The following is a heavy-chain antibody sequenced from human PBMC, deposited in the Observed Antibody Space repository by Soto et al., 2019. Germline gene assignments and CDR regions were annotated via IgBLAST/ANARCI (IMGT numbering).Heavy chain of an antibody. V-gene: IGHV3-21*01. Sequence: PGGSLRLSCAASGFTFSSYSMNWVRQAPGKGLEWVSSISSSSSYIYYADSVKGRFTISRDNAKNSLCLQMNSLRAEDTAVYYCARDTRHCSSTSCYISYYYGMDVWGQGTTVTVSS. CDR2: ISSSSSYI. J-gene: IGHJ6*02. CDR3: ARDTRHCSSTSCYISYYYGMDV. CDR1: GFTFSSYS. D-gene: IGHD2-2*02.